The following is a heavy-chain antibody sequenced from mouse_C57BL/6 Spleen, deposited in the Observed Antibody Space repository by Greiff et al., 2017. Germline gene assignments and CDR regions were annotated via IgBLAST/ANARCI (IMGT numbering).Heavy chain of an antibody. V-gene: IGHV14-4*01. D-gene: IGHD2-3*01. Sequence: DVKLVESGAELVRPGASVTLSCTASGFNIKDDYMHWVKQRPGQGLEWIGWIDPENGDTEYASKFQGKDTITADTSANTAYLQPSSLTSEGTAVYYCTNGDGDWGQGTTLTVSS. CDR3: TNGDGD. J-gene: IGHJ2*01. CDR2: IDPENGDT. CDR1: GFNIKDDY.